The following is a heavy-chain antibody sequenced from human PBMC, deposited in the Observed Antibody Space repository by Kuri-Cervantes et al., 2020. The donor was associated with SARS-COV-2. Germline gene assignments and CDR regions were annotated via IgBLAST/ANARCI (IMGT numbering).Heavy chain of an antibody. CDR3: ARAQGTYYYDTSGYYSRPYYFDY. V-gene: IGHV1-69*13. D-gene: IGHD3-22*01. CDR1: GYTFTSYG. CDR2: SIPMFGTA. Sequence: SVKVSCKASGYTFTSYGISWVRQAPGQGPEWMGGSIPMFGTAKNAQKFQGRVTITADESTSTAYMELRSLRSEDTAVYYCARAQGTYYYDTSGYYSRPYYFDYWGQGTLVTVSS. J-gene: IGHJ4*02.